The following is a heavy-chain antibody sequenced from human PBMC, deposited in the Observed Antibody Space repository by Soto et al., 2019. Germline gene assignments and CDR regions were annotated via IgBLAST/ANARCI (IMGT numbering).Heavy chain of an antibody. CDR3: ARRPGYCSSTSCYHYYYYGMDV. D-gene: IGHD2-2*01. CDR2: IDPSDSYT. CDR1: GYSFTSYW. V-gene: IGHV5-10-1*01. Sequence: PGESLKISCKGSGYSFTSYWISWVRQMPGKGLEWMGRIDPSDSYTNYSPSFQGHVTISADKSISTAYLQWSSLKASGTAMYYCARRPGYCSSTSCYHYYYYGMDVWGQGTTVTVSS. J-gene: IGHJ6*02.